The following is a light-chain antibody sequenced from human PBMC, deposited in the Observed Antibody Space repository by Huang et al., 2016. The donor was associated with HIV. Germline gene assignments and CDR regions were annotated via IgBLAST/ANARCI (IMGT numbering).Light chain of an antibody. V-gene: IGKV3-15*01. CDR1: RSVSTN. J-gene: IGKJ4*01. CDR3: HQYNNWRLS. Sequence: EIVMTQSPATLSVSPGQRVTLSCRANRSVSTNFAWCQQRHGQAPRPLIYGSSTRAPGIPARFSGSGSGTDFCLTISSLQSEDFALYYCHQYNNWRLSFGGGTRV. CDR2: GSS.